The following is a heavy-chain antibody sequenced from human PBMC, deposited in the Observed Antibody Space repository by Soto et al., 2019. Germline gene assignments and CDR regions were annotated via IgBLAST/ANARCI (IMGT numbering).Heavy chain of an antibody. V-gene: IGHV1-69*02. CDR1: GDTFAFYS. CDR3: STIYGSGYRAFDY. Sequence: QVQLVQSGAEVKRPGSSVKVSCKASGDTFAFYSINWVRQAPGLGLEWMGRINPILSMSNYAQRFQGRVTMTADKPTSTAYMVLNSLRSEDTAIYYCSTIYGSGYRAFDYWGQGALVTVSS. CDR2: INPILSMS. D-gene: IGHD3-10*01. J-gene: IGHJ4*02.